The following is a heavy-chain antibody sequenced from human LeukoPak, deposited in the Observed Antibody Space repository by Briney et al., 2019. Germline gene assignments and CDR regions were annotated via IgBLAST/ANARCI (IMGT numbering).Heavy chain of an antibody. J-gene: IGHJ4*02. CDR2: IIPIFGIA. V-gene: IGHV1-69*04. Sequence: ASVKVSCKASGGTFSSYAISWVRQAPGQGLEWMGRIIPIFGIANYAQKFQGRVTITADKSTSTAYMELSSLRSEDTAVYYCAREVRPIISRPEVRNFDYWGQGTLVTVSS. CDR1: GGTFSSYA. D-gene: IGHD1-1*01. CDR3: AREVRPIISRPEVRNFDY.